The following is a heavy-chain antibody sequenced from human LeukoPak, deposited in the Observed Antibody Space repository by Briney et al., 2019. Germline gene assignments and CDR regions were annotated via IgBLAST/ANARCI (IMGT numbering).Heavy chain of an antibody. CDR2: IYTSGST. Sequence: PSETLSLTCTVSGGSISSYYWSWIRQPAGKGREWIGRIYTSGSTNYNPSLKSRVTMSVDTSKNQFSLKLSSVTAADTAVYYCARERGYCSGGSCESLYYFDYWGQGTLVTVSS. V-gene: IGHV4-4*07. J-gene: IGHJ4*02. CDR1: GGSISSYY. CDR3: ARERGYCSGGSCESLYYFDY. D-gene: IGHD2-15*01.